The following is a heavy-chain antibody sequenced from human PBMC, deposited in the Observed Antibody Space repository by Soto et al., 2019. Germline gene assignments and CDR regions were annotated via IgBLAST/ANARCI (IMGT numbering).Heavy chain of an antibody. CDR3: ARISXIDFLSGYYYFFDY. D-gene: IGHD3-3*01. CDR1: GYTFTDYG. CDR2: ITAFNGNT. J-gene: IGHJ4*02. Sequence: QVHLVRSGAEVEKPGASVKVSCKASGYTFTDYGISWVRQAPGQGLQWMGWITAFNGNTKYAQQFQGRVTMTTDTSTSPAYMELRSFESDDTAVYYCARISXIDFLSGYYYFFDYWGQGTLVTVSS. V-gene: IGHV1-18*01.